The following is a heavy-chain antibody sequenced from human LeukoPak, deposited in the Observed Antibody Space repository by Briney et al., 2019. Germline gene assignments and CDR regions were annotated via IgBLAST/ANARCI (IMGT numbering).Heavy chain of an antibody. J-gene: IGHJ6*02. V-gene: IGHV3-7*04. D-gene: IGHD1-26*01. Sequence: GGSLRLSCAASGFTFSSYWMSWVRQAPGKGLEWAANIKQDGSEKYYVDSVKGRFTISRDNAKNSLYLQMNSLRAEDTAVYYCARDLVGANRYYYYGMDVWGQGTTVTVSS. CDR1: GFTFSSYW. CDR3: ARDLVGANRYYYYGMDV. CDR2: IKQDGSEK.